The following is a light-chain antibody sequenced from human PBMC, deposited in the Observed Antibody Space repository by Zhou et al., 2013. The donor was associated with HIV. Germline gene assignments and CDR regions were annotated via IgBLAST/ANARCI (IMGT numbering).Light chain of an antibody. Sequence: EIVLTQSPGTLSLSPGERATLSCRASQSVYSNYLAWYQQKPGQAPRLLMYSASIRATAIPDRFSGSGSGTDFTLTISRLESEDFAVYYCQQYNNWPRTFGQGTKVEIK. CDR3: QQYNNWPRT. J-gene: IGKJ1*01. V-gene: IGKV3-20*01. CDR2: SAS. CDR1: QSVYSNY.